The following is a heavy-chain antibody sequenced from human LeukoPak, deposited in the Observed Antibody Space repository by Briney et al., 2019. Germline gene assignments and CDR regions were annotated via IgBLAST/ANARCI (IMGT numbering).Heavy chain of an antibody. Sequence: ASVKVSCKASGYTFTSYYMHWVRQAPGQGLEWMGIINPSGGSTSYAQKFQGRVTMTRDMSTSTVYMELSSLRSEDTAVYYCARGGENYGDYGWAFDIWGQGTMVTVSS. D-gene: IGHD4-17*01. V-gene: IGHV1-46*01. CDR1: GYTFTSYY. CDR3: ARGGENYGDYGWAFDI. J-gene: IGHJ3*02. CDR2: INPSGGST.